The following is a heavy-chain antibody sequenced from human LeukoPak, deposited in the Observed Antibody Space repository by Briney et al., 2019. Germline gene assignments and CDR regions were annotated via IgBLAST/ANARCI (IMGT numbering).Heavy chain of an antibody. CDR1: GYTFTSYD. D-gene: IGHD1-26*01. J-gene: IGHJ4*02. CDR3: ARGLFRWEPRSDY. CDR2: MNPNSGNT. Sequence: ASVKVSCKASGYTFTSYDINWVRQATGQGLEWMGWMNPNSGNTGYAQKFQGRVTMTRNTSISTACMELSSLRSEDTAVYYCARGLFRWEPRSDYWGQGTLVTVSS. V-gene: IGHV1-8*01.